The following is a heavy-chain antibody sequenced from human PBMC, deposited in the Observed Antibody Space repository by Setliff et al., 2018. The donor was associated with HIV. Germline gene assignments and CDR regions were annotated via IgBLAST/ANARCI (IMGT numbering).Heavy chain of an antibody. D-gene: IGHD3-3*01. Sequence: SETLSLTCTVSGGSISSSSYYWGWIRQPPGKGLEWIGSIYYSGSTYYNPSLKSRVTISVDTSKDQFSLKLRSVTAADTAVYYCARHYELETYMDVWGKGT. CDR3: ARHYELETYMDV. CDR2: IYYSGST. CDR1: GGSISSSSYY. J-gene: IGHJ6*03. V-gene: IGHV4-39*01.